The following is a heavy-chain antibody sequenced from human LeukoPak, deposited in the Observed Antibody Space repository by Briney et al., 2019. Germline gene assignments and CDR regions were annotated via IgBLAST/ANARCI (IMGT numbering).Heavy chain of an antibody. CDR1: GFSISDYY. CDR2: IYDRGST. V-gene: IGHV4-59*08. J-gene: IGHJ4*02. CDR3: ASLGGTYDF. Sequence: SETLSLTCTVSGFSISDYYWSWIRQPPGKGLEWIGYIYDRGSTNYNPSLQSRVTISVDTSRSQVSLKLSSVTAADTAVYYCASLGGTYDFWGQGTLVTVSS.